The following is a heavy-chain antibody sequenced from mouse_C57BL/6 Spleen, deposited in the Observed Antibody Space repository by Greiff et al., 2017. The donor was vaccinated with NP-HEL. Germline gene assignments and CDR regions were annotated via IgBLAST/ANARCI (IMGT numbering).Heavy chain of an antibody. CDR2: INPNNGGT. J-gene: IGHJ2*01. V-gene: IGHV1-26*01. Sequence: VQLQQSGPELVKPGASVKISCKASGYTFTDYYMNWVKQSHGKSLEWIGDINPNNGGTSYNQKFKGKATLTVDKSSSTAYMELRSLTSEDSAVYYCARGWLLNYFDYWGQGTTLTVSS. CDR3: ARGWLLNYFDY. D-gene: IGHD2-3*01. CDR1: GYTFTDYY.